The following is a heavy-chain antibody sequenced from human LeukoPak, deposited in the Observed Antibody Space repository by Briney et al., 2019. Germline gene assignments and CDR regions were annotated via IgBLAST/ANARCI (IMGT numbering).Heavy chain of an antibody. V-gene: IGHV4-39*01. CDR2: MYYSGST. Sequence: SETLSLTCTVSGGSISSSSYYWGWIRQPPGRGLEWIGSMYYSGSTHYNPYLKSRVTISVDTSKNQFSLKLSSVTAADTAVYYCARHSGPYSSSWFDYWGQGTLVTVSS. D-gene: IGHD6-13*01. CDR1: GGSISSSSYY. J-gene: IGHJ5*01. CDR3: ARHSGPYSSSWFDY.